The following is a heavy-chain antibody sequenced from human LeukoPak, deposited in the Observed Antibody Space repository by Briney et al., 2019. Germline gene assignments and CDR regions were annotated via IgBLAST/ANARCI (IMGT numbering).Heavy chain of an antibody. D-gene: IGHD2-15*01. CDR3: GGGGYCSGGTCYRFNAFDI. CDR2: ISPSGSTI. V-gene: IGHV3-48*03. Sequence: GGSLRLSCATSGFTFSSYEMNWVRQAPGKGLEWVSYISPSGSTIYYTDSVKGRFTISTDNAKNSLYLQMNSLRAEDTAVYYCGGGGYCSGGTCYRFNAFDIWGQGTTVTVSS. CDR1: GFTFSSYE. J-gene: IGHJ3*02.